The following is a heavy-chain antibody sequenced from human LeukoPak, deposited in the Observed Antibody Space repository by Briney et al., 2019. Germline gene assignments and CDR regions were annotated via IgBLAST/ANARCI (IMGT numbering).Heavy chain of an antibody. V-gene: IGHV1-46*01. J-gene: IGHJ4*02. CDR1: GYTFTSYY. CDR2: INPSGGST. Sequence: ASVKVSCKASGYTFTSYYMHWVRQAPGQGLEWMGIINPSGGSTSYAQKFQGRVTMTRDTSTNTVYMELSSLRSEDTAVYYCARGTTIFGVVIIPNFGYWGQGTLVTVSS. CDR3: ARGTTIFGVVIIPNFGY. D-gene: IGHD3-3*01.